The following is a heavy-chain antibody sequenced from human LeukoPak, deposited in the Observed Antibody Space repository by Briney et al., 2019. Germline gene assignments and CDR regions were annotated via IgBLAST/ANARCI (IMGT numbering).Heavy chain of an antibody. J-gene: IGHJ4*02. Sequence: ASVKVSCKASGYTFTSYAMHWVRQAPGQRLEWMGWTNAGNGNTKYSQKFQGRVTITRDTSASTAYMELSSLRSEDTAVYYCGIVATSYWGQGTLVTVSS. CDR1: GYTFTSYA. CDR2: TNAGNGNT. V-gene: IGHV1-3*01. CDR3: GIVATSY. D-gene: IGHD5-12*01.